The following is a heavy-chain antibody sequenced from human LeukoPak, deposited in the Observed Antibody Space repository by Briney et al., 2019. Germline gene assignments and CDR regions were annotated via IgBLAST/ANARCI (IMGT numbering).Heavy chain of an antibody. V-gene: IGHV3-48*01. J-gene: IGHJ4*02. CDR3: ARAGIYDFWSGYYTGI. CDR2: ISSSSSTI. D-gene: IGHD3-3*01. Sequence: GGSLRLSCAASGFTFSSYSMNWVRQAPGKGLEWVSYISSSSSTIYYADSVKGRFTISRDNAKNSLYLQMNSLRAEDTAVYYCARAGIYDFWSGYYTGIWGQGTLVTVSS. CDR1: GFTFSSYS.